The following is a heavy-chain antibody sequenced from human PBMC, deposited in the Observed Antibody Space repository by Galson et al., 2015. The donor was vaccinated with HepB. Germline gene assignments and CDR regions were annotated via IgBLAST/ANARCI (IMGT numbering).Heavy chain of an antibody. V-gene: IGHV3-74*01. D-gene: IGHD6-6*01. Sequence: SLRLSCAASGFTFSSHWMHWVRQAPGKGLVWVSRINSDGGSTFYADSVKGRFTISRDNAKNTPYLQMNSLRVEDTAVYYCARDREAARLLGWLDPWGQGTLVTVSS. J-gene: IGHJ5*02. CDR2: INSDGGST. CDR1: GFTFSSHW. CDR3: ARDREAARLLGWLDP.